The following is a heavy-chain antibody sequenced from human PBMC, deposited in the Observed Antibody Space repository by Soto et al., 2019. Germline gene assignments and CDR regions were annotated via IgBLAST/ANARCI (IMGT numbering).Heavy chain of an antibody. CDR3: AKGRDDYVWGSW. CDR1: GFTFSSYA. Sequence: GGSLRLSCAASGFTFSSYAMSWVRQAPGKGLEWVSAISGSGSSTYYADSVKGRFTISRDNSKNTLYLQMNSLRAEDTAVYYCAKGRDDYVWGSWGGQGTLVTVSS. J-gene: IGHJ4*02. CDR2: ISGSGSST. D-gene: IGHD3-16*01. V-gene: IGHV3-23*01.